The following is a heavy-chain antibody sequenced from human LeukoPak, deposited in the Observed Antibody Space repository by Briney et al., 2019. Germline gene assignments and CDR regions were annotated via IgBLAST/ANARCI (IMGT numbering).Heavy chain of an antibody. V-gene: IGHV3-7*01. CDR1: GFTFSSYW. D-gene: IGHD3-10*01. CDR3: ARDRVTMVRGVIIYWFDP. J-gene: IGHJ5*02. CDR2: IKQDGSEK. Sequence: GGSLRLSCAASGFTFSSYWMSWARQAPGKGLEWVANIKQDGSEKYYVDSVKGRFTISRDNSKNTLYLQMNSLRAEDTAVYYCARDRVTMVRGVIIYWFDPWGQGTLVTVSS.